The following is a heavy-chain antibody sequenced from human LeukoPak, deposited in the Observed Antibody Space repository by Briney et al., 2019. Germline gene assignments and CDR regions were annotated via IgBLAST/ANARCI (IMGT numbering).Heavy chain of an antibody. D-gene: IGHD4/OR15-4a*01. V-gene: IGHV1-46*01. CDR1: GYTFTSYN. J-gene: IGHJ4*02. Sequence: ASVKVSCKASGYTFTSYNMHWARQAPGQGLEWMGIINPSGGSTHYPQKFQDRVTMTRDTSTSTVYMELSSLRSEDTAVYYCARDLDYGEKSEDYWGQGTLVTVSS. CDR2: INPSGGST. CDR3: ARDLDYGEKSEDY.